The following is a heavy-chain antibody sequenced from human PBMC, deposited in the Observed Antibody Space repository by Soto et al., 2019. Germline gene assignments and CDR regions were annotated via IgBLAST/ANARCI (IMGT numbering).Heavy chain of an antibody. CDR3: ARGRIAGASAVIWFDP. CDR1: GYTFTGYY. Sequence: ASVKVSCKASGYTFTGYYMHWVRQAPGQGLEWMGWINPNSGGTNYAQKFQGRVTMTRDTSISTAYMELSRPRSDDTAVYYCARGRIAGASAVIWFDPWGQGTLVTVSS. CDR2: INPNSGGT. D-gene: IGHD6-13*01. V-gene: IGHV1-2*02. J-gene: IGHJ5*02.